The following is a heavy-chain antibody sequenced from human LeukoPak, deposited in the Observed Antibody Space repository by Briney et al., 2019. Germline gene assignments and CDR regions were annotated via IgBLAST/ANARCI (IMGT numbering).Heavy chain of an antibody. V-gene: IGHV3-74*01. D-gene: IGHD5-24*01. Sequence: PGGSLRLSCAASGFTFSSYLMHWVRQAPGKGLMWVSHINNDGSTTSYADSVKGRFTISRDNAKNTLYLQMNSLRAEDTAVYYCARDGYNFYNWFDPWGQGTLVTVSS. CDR2: INNDGSTT. J-gene: IGHJ5*02. CDR3: ARDGYNFYNWFDP. CDR1: GFTFSSYL.